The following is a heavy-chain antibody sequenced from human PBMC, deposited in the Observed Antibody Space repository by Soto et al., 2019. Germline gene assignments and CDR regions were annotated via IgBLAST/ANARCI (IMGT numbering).Heavy chain of an antibody. D-gene: IGHD6-19*01. CDR3: AREGLWLDYWYFDL. CDR1: GGSFTAYQ. V-gene: IGHV4-34*02. J-gene: IGHJ2*01. Sequence: QVQLQQWGAGVLKPSETLSLTCAVNGGSFTAYQWSWIRQAPGKGLEWIGKINHSGSAIYNPSLKTRVTISVDTSPNQFSLKLRSLTGADTAVYYCAREGLWLDYWYFDLWGRGTLVTVSS. CDR2: INHSGSA.